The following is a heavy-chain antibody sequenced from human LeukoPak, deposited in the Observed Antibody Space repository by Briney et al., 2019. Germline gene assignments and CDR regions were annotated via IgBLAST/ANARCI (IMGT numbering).Heavy chain of an antibody. J-gene: IGHJ3*01. CDR1: GYTFTTYS. CDR2: ISAYNGNT. Sequence: GASVKVSCKASGYTFTTYSISWVRQAPGQGLEWMGWISAYNGNTKYAQKFQGRVTMTTDTSTSTAYMELRSLRSDDTAVYYCAREEGAPIAAANVWGLGTMVTVSS. CDR3: AREEGAPIAAANV. V-gene: IGHV1-18*01. D-gene: IGHD6-13*01.